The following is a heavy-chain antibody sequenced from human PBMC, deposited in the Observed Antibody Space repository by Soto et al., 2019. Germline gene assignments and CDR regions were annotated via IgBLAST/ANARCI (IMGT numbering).Heavy chain of an antibody. Sequence: QVQLQESGPGLVKPSQTLSLTCTVSGGSISSGGYYWSWIRQHPGKGLEWIGYIYYSGSTYYNPSLKSRVTISVETSKNQFSLKLSSVTAADTDVYYCASRYCSGGSCYIGVDVWGQGTTVTVSS. V-gene: IGHV4-31*03. D-gene: IGHD2-15*01. CDR1: GGSISSGGYY. CDR2: IYYSGST. CDR3: ASRYCSGGSCYIGVDV. J-gene: IGHJ6*02.